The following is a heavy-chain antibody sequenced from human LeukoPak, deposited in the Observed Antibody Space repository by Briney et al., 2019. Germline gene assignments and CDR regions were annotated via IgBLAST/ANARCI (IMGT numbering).Heavy chain of an antibody. D-gene: IGHD6-13*01. Sequence: SETLSLTCTVSGGSISSYYWSWIRQPPGKGLEWIGYIYDSGSTNYNPSLKSRVTISVDTSKNQFSLKLSSVTAADTAVYYCARGWGSGPPYSSSWYPYYYYGMDVWGQGTTVTVSS. J-gene: IGHJ6*02. CDR1: GGSISSYY. V-gene: IGHV4-59*12. CDR2: IYDSGST. CDR3: ARGWGSGPPYSSSWYPYYYYGMDV.